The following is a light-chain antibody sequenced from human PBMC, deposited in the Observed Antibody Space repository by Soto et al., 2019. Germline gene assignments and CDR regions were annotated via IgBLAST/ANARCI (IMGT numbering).Light chain of an antibody. CDR2: KAS. J-gene: IGKJ1*01. Sequence: AIQLTQSPSSLSASVGDRVTITCRASQGISSYLAWYQQKPGKAPKLLIYKASSLESGVPSRFSGSGSGTEFTLSISSLQPDDSATYYCLQDYNYPLTFGQGTKVDIK. CDR3: LQDYNYPLT. V-gene: IGKV1-6*01. CDR1: QGISSY.